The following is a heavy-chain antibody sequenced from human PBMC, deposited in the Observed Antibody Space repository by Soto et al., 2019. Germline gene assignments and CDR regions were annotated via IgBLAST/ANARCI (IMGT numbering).Heavy chain of an antibody. D-gene: IGHD6-6*01. J-gene: IGHJ3*02. CDR1: GGSFSGYY. CDR2: INHSGST. Sequence: SETLSLTCAVYGGSFSGYYWSWIRQPPGKGLEWIGEINHSGSTNYNPSLKSRVTISVDTSKNQFSLKLRSVTAADTAVYYWARGSGSSSSGAFDIWGQGTMVTVSS. V-gene: IGHV4-34*01. CDR3: ARGSGSSSSGAFDI.